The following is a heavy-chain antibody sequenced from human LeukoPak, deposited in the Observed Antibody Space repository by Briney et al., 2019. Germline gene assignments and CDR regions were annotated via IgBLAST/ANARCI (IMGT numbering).Heavy chain of an antibody. CDR3: ARDRGYSTFDY. CDR1: AFAFSNYW. V-gene: IGHV3-7*01. J-gene: IGHJ4*02. D-gene: IGHD4-23*01. CDR2: IKEDGSEI. Sequence: GGSLRLSCAASAFAFSNYWMSWVRQAPGKGLEWVANIKEDGSEINYVDSVKGRFTISRDNAKNSLYLQMNSLRVDDTAVYYCARDRGYSTFDYWGQGTLVTVSS.